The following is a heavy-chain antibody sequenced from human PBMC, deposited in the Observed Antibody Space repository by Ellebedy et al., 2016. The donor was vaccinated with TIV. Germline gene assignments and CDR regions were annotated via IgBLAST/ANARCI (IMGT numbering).Heavy chain of an antibody. CDR2: ITGRADIT. CDR3: AKDNHSP. D-gene: IGHD2-21*01. V-gene: IGHV3-23*01. Sequence: AGSLRLSXVASGFIFRDYAMSWVRQSPGKGLEWVSGITGRADITYYADSVKGRFTISRDNSQNAVFLQMNSLRAEDTAAYYCAKDNHSPWGQGTTVIVSS. CDR1: GFIFRDYA. J-gene: IGHJ6*02.